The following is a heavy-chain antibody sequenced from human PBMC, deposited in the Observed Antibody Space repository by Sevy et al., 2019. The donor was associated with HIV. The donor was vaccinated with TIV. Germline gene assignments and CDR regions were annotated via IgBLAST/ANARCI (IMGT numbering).Heavy chain of an antibody. CDR1: GFTFSNHA. D-gene: IGHD2-8*02. CDR2: IRNDGSHE. J-gene: IGHJ3*02. CDR3: ARDRKVLLVVYAIPFDAFDI. Sequence: GGSLRLSCTASGFTFSNHAMHWVRQGPGKGPEWVAFIRNDGSHEYYADSVKCRFTISRDNSKNTLYLQMNSLRPEDTAVYYCARDRKVLLVVYAIPFDAFDIWGQGTMVTVSS. V-gene: IGHV3-30*02.